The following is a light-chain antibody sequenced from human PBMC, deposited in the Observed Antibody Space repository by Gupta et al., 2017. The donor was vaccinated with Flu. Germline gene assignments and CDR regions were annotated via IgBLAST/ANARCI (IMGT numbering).Light chain of an antibody. J-gene: IGKJ1*01. CDR1: QSISSNY. CDR3: QHYGTSWWT. Sequence: DIALTQSPGTLSLFPGERATLSCRASQSISSNYLAWYQQKPGQSPRLLIYATSTRATGVPDRFSGSGSGTGFTLSISRLEPEDFAVYYCQHYGTSWWTFGQGTKVEIK. V-gene: IGKV3-20*01. CDR2: ATS.